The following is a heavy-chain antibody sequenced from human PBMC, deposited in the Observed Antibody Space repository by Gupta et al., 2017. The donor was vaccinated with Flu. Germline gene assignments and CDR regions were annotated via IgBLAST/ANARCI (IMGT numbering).Heavy chain of an antibody. Sequence: QVHLVQSGAGVKKPGASVKVSCKTSGYTFIAFFIHWVRQAPGQGPEWLGWIDPSTGGKKYAQKFQGRVAMTGDTSINTVYMELSRLKSDDSAVYFCARGVPCIAAAGVSAHNWFAPWGQGTQVIVSP. D-gene: IGHD6-25*01. CDR1: GYTFIAFF. CDR3: ARGVPCIAAAGVSAHNWFAP. CDR2: IDPSTGGK. V-gene: IGHV1-2*02. J-gene: IGHJ5*02.